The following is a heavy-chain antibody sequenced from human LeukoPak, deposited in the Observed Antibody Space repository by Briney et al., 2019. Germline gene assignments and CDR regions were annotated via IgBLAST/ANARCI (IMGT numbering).Heavy chain of an antibody. CDR3: ARSKTFAYGMDV. CDR2: IYYSWST. Sequence: SETLSLTCTVSGGSISSYYWSWIRQPPGKGLEWIGYIYYSWSTNYNPSLKSRVTISVDTSKNQFSLKLSSVTAADTAVYYCARSKTFAYGMDVWGQGTMVTVSS. J-gene: IGHJ6*02. CDR1: GGSISSYY. V-gene: IGHV4-59*01.